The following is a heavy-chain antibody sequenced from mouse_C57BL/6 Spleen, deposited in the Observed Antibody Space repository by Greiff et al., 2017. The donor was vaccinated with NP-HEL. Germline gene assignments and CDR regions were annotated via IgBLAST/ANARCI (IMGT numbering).Heavy chain of an antibody. V-gene: IGHV5-4*01. D-gene: IGHD1-1*01. J-gene: IGHJ4*01. CDR3: ARETKREGGTVVATGAMDY. Sequence: EVQVVESGGGLVKPGGSLKLSCAASGFTFSSYAMSWVRQTPEKRLEWVATISDGGSYTYYPDNVKGRFTISRDNAKNNLYLQMSHLKSEATAMYYCARETKREGGTVVATGAMDYWGQGTSVTVSS. CDR2: ISDGGSYT. CDR1: GFTFSSYA.